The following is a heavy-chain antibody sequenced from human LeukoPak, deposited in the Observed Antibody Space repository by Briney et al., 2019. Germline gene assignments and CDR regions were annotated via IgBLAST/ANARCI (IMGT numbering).Heavy chain of an antibody. J-gene: IGHJ3*02. D-gene: IGHD1-20*01. V-gene: IGHV5-51*01. Sequence: ESLKISWKGSGYSFTSYWIGWVRQIPGKGLEWRGIIYPGDSDTRYSPSFQGQVTISADKSISTAYLQWSSLKASGTAMYYCARPITYITGTTFAFDIWGQGTMVTVSS. CDR1: GYSFTSYW. CDR2: IYPGDSDT. CDR3: ARPITYITGTTFAFDI.